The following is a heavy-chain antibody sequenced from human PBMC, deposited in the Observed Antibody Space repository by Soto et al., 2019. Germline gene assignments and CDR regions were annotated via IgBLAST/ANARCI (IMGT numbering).Heavy chain of an antibody. V-gene: IGHV3-30-3*01. Sequence: QVPLVESGGGVVQPGRSLRLSCAASGFTFSSYAMHWVRQAPGKGLEWVAVISYDGSNKYYADSVKGRFTISRDNSKNTLYLPMNSLRAEDTAVYYCARSYYDYVWGSYRYSDYWGQGTLVTVSS. CDR3: ARSYYDYVWGSYRYSDY. D-gene: IGHD3-16*02. CDR1: GFTFSSYA. J-gene: IGHJ4*02. CDR2: ISYDGSNK.